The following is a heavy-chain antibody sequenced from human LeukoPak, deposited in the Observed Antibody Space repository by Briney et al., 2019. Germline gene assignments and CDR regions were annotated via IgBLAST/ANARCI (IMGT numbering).Heavy chain of an antibody. CDR2: TYYRSKLFN. Sequence: SQTLSLTCAISGDSLSSNGVAWNWIRQSPSRGLEWLGRTYYRSKLFNDYAVSVNSRITISPDISKNQFSLQLNSVTPEDTAVYFCARGAWRSFDYWGQGTLVTVTS. V-gene: IGHV6-1*01. CDR3: ARGAWRSFDY. CDR1: GDSLSSNGVA. J-gene: IGHJ4*02.